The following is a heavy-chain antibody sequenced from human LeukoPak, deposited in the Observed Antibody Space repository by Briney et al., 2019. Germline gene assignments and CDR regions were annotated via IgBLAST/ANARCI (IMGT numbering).Heavy chain of an antibody. Sequence: PSETLSLTCTVSGGSISSGDYYWSWIRQPPGRGLEWIGYIYYSGSTYYNPPLKSRVTISVDTSKNQFSLKLSSVTAADTAVYYCARASSSWYWFDPWGQGTLVTVSS. CDR3: ARASSSWYWFDP. CDR2: IYYSGST. J-gene: IGHJ5*02. D-gene: IGHD6-13*01. CDR1: GGSISSGDYY. V-gene: IGHV4-30-4*01.